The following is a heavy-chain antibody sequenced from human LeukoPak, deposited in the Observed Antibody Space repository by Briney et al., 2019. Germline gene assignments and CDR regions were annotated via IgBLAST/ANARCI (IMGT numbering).Heavy chain of an antibody. J-gene: IGHJ4*02. D-gene: IGHD2-15*01. V-gene: IGHV4-38-2*02. Sequence: SETLSLTWTVSGYSISSGYYWGWIRQPPGKGLEWIGSIYHSGSTYYNPSLKSRVTISVDTSKNQFSLKLSSVTAADTAVYYCVSLSYCSGGSCTEFDYCGQGTLVTVSS. CDR3: VSLSYCSGGSCTEFDY. CDR1: GYSISSGYY. CDR2: IYHSGST.